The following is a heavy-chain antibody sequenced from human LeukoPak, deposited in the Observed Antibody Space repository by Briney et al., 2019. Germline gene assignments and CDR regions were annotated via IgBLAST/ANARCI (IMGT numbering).Heavy chain of an antibody. Sequence: GGSLRLSCEASGFTFSNYAMSWVRQAPGEGLEWISAITDTGGDTYYADSVKGRFTISRDKSKNTLDLQMNSLRAEDTALYYCAKGSAAARPYYFDFWGQGTLVTVPS. V-gene: IGHV3-23*01. CDR2: ITDTGGDT. D-gene: IGHD6-6*01. CDR3: AKGSAAARPYYFDF. J-gene: IGHJ4*02. CDR1: GFTFSNYA.